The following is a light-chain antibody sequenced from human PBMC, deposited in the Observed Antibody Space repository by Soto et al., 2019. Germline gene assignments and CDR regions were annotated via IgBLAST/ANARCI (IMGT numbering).Light chain of an antibody. CDR1: ETIYSNY. CDR2: GAS. J-gene: IGKJ4*01. Sequence: EIVLTQSPDTLSLSAGEGATLSCRANETIYSNYLAWYQQKPGQAPRLLVFGASRKATGIPDRFTGNGSGTDFTLAISRLEPDDVAVYLCQQYGSSPLTFGGGTRVEVK. CDR3: QQYGSSPLT. V-gene: IGKV3-20*01.